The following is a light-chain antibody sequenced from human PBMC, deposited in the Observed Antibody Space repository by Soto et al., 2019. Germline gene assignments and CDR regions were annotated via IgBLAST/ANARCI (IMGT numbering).Light chain of an antibody. J-gene: IGKJ1*01. CDR2: KAS. CDR3: QQYNSYRA. V-gene: IGKV1-5*03. CDR1: QSIDTW. Sequence: DIQMTQSPSTLSASVGDTVTITCRASQSIDTWLAWHQQKPGRAPKLLISKASTVESGVPSRFSGSGSGTDFTLTISGLQPDDFAIYYCQQYNSYRAFGQGTKVDIK.